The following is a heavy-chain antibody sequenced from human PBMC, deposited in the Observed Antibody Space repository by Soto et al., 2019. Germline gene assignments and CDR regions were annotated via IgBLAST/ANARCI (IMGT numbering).Heavy chain of an antibody. J-gene: IGHJ4*02. CDR3: AKVVIGGNSGSYYFDY. CDR2: ISGSGGST. V-gene: IGHV3-23*01. Sequence: GGSLRLSCAASGFTFSSYAMSWVRQAPGKGLEWVSAISGSGGSTYYADSVKGRFTISRDNSKNTLYLQMNSLRAEDTAVYYCAKVVIGGNSGSYYFDYWGQGTLVTVSS. CDR1: GFTFSSYA. D-gene: IGHD2-21*02.